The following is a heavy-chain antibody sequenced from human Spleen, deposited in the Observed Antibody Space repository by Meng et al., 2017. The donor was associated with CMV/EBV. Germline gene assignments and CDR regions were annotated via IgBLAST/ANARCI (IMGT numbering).Heavy chain of an antibody. J-gene: IGHJ5*02. Sequence: SETLSLTCAVYGGSFSGYYWSWIRQPPGKGLEWIGEINHSGSTNYNPSLKSRVTISVDTSKNQFSLKVSSVTAADTAVYYCASTAGVYYDFWSGWFDPWGQGTLVTVSS. CDR1: GGSFSGYY. D-gene: IGHD3-3*01. CDR3: ASTAGVYYDFWSGWFDP. CDR2: INHSGST. V-gene: IGHV4-34*01.